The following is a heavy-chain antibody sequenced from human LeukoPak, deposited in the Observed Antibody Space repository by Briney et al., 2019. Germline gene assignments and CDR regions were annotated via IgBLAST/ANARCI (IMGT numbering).Heavy chain of an antibody. CDR2: IYYSGST. CDR1: GGSISSYY. V-gene: IGHV4-59*01. CDR3: ARVHDYGDYEDY. Sequence: SETLSLTCTVSGGSISSYYWSWIRQPPGKGLEGIGYIYYSGSTNYNPSLKSRVTISVDTSKNQFSLKLSSVTAADTAVYYCARVHDYGDYEDYWGQGTLVTVSS. J-gene: IGHJ4*02. D-gene: IGHD4-17*01.